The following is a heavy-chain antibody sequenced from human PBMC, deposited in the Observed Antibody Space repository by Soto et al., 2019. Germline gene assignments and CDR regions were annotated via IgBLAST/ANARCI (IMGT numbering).Heavy chain of an antibody. Sequence: PSETLSLTCTVSGASISSHYWTWIRQPAGKGLEWIGRIYTSGSTNYNPSLKSRVTMSMEKSRNQISLRLTSVTAVDSAVYFCAGVGPYYRSGPKLYFDHWGQGALVTVSS. CDR3: AGVGPYYRSGPKLYFDH. D-gene: IGHD1-26*01. V-gene: IGHV4-4*07. CDR1: GASISSHY. J-gene: IGHJ4*02. CDR2: IYTSGST.